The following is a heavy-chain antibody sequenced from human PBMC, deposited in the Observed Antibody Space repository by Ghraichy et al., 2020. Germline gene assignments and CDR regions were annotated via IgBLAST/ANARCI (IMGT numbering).Heavy chain of an antibody. Sequence: SDTLSLTCTVSGYSISSGYYWDWIRQSPGKRLEWIAHIYHTGSTYYNPSLKSRVTISVDTSKNQFSLKLGSVTAADTAVYYCARSFDSGSYPIDYWGQGTLVTVSS. J-gene: IGHJ4*02. D-gene: IGHD1-26*01. CDR1: GYSISSGYY. CDR3: ARSFDSGSYPIDY. CDR2: IYHTGST. V-gene: IGHV4-38-2*02.